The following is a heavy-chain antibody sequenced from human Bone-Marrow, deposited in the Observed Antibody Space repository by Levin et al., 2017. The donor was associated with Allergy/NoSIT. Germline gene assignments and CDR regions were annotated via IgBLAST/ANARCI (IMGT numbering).Heavy chain of an antibody. V-gene: IGHV5-51*01. CDR2: IYPGDSNT. J-gene: IGHJ5*02. CDR1: GYTFSGYW. CDR3: ARFSGPSLTYNWFDP. D-gene: IGHD2-15*01. Sequence: ASVKVSCKGSGYTFSGYWIGWVRQMPGKGLEWMGIIYPGDSNTRYSPSFQGQVTISVDKSISTAYLQWSGLKASDTAIYFCARFSGPSLTYNWFDPWGQGTLVTVSS.